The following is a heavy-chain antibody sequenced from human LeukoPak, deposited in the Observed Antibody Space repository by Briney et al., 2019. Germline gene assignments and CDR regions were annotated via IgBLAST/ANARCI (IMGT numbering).Heavy chain of an antibody. Sequence: KPSETLSLTCAVYGGSFSGYFWSWIRQPPGKGLEWIGEINHSGSTNYNPSLKSRVTISVDTSKNHFSLRLSSVTAADTAVYYCARGRYDYFGIRGADSFDIWGQGTMVTVSS. CDR3: ARGRYDYFGIRGADSFDI. J-gene: IGHJ3*02. CDR1: GGSFSGYF. CDR2: INHSGST. V-gene: IGHV4-34*01. D-gene: IGHD5-12*01.